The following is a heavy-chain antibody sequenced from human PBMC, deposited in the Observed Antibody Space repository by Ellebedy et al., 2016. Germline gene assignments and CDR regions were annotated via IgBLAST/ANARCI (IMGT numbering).Heavy chain of an antibody. Sequence: ASVKVSCXASGYTFMNHDIIWVRQAPGQGLEWMGGTNNRNHAQKFQGRVTMTTDTSTSTAYMELRSLRFDDTAVYYCARDTRDGVGTSGAFYDPWGQGTLVTVS. V-gene: IGHV1-18*01. CDR1: GYTFMNHD. CDR2: TNNR. CDR3: ARDTRDGVGTSGAFYDP. D-gene: IGHD4-23*01. J-gene: IGHJ5*02.